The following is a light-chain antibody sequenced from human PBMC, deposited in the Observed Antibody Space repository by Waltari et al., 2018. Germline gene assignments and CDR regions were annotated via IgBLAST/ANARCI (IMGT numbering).Light chain of an antibody. CDR1: SGSIASNY. Sequence: NFMLTQPHSVSESPGKTVTISCTGSSGSIASNYVPWYQQRPGSPPPCVIYEDNQRPCGVPDRFSGSIDRSSNSASLTISGLKTEDEADYDCQSYDSSNYNVFGSGTKVTVL. V-gene: IGLV6-57*02. CDR3: QSYDSSNYNV. CDR2: EDN. J-gene: IGLJ6*01.